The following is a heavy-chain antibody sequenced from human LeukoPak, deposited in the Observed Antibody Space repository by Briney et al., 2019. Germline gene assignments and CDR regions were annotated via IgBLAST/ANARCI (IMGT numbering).Heavy chain of an antibody. CDR3: ARLGDDYDFRSGYSYYFDY. D-gene: IGHD3-3*01. V-gene: IGHV4-34*01. J-gene: IGHJ4*02. CDR2: INHSGSA. CDR1: GGSFSGYY. Sequence: SETLSLTCAVYGGSFSGYYWSWIRQPPGRGLEWIGEINHSGSANYNQSLKSRVTISVDTSKNQFYLKLRSVTAADTAVYYCARLGDDYDFRSGYSYYFDYWGQGTLVTVSS.